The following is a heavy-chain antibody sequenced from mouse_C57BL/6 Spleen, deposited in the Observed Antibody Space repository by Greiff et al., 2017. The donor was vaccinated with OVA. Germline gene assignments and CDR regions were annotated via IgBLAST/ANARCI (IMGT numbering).Heavy chain of an antibody. CDR3: TREVGRVMDY. D-gene: IGHD4-1*01. CDR1: GFTFSSYA. CDR2: ISSGGDYI. Sequence: EVNVVESGAGLVKPGGSLKLSCAASGFTFSSYAMSWVRQTPEKRLEWVAYISSGGDYIYYADNVKGRFTISRDNASNTLYLQMSSLKSEDTAMYYCTREVGRVMDYWGQGTSVTVSS. J-gene: IGHJ4*01. V-gene: IGHV5-9-1*02.